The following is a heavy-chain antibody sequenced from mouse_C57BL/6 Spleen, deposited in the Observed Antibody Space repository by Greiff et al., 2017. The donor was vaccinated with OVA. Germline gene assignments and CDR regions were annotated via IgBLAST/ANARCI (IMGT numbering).Heavy chain of an antibody. CDR3: ARDGGGWYFDV. CDR2: INYDGSST. V-gene: IGHV5-16*01. J-gene: IGHJ1*03. CDR1: GFTFSDYY. Sequence: EVHLVESEGGLVQPGRSMKLSCTASGFTFSDYYMAWVRQVPEKGLEWVANINYDGSSTYYLDSLKSRFIISRDNAKNILYLQMSSLKSEDTATYYCARDGGGWYFDVWGTGTTVTVSS.